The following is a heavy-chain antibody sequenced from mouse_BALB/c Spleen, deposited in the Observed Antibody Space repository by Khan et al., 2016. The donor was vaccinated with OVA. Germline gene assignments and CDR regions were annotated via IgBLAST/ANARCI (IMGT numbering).Heavy chain of an antibody. J-gene: IGHJ3*01. CDR2: VITGGHYT. Sequence: EVQLLETGGDIVKPGGSLKLSCAASGFTFSTYGMSWVRQTPHKRLEWVATVITGGHYTYYTDTVKGRFTISRDNAKNTLYLQMSSLRSEVTAMFNSTKLAYYYDSGGFAYWGQGTMVTVSA. V-gene: IGHV5-6*01. D-gene: IGHD1-1*01. CDR3: TKLAYYYDSGGFAY. CDR1: GFTFSTYG.